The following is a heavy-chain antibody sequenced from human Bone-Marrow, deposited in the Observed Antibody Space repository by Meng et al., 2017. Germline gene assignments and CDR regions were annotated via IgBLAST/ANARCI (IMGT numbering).Heavy chain of an antibody. V-gene: IGHV4-38-2*02. CDR1: GYSISSGYY. CDR3: ARGEIIWVRGVMEYYYYYGMDV. Sequence: SETLSLTCTVSGYSISSGYYWGWIRQPPGKGLEWIGSIYHSGSTYYNPSLKSRVTISVDTSKNQFSLKLSSVTAEDTAVYYCARGEIIWVRGVMEYYYYYGMDVWGQGTTVTVSS. J-gene: IGHJ6*02. D-gene: IGHD3-10*01. CDR2: IYHSGST.